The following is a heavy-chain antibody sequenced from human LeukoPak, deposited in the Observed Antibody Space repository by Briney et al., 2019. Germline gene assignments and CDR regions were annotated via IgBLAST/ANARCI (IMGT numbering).Heavy chain of an antibody. CDR2: IGTEGDT. V-gene: IGHV3-13*01. J-gene: IGHJ2*01. CDR1: GFTLRNYD. CDR3: ARGRFVLVPSLERWYFDL. Sequence: PGGSLRLSCTASGFTLRNYDMHWVRQTTEEGLEWVSGIGTEGDTSYPDAVKGRFTISRENAKNSFYLQMNSLRAGDTAVYYCARGRFVLVPSLERWYFDLWGRGTLVTVSS. D-gene: IGHD2-8*02.